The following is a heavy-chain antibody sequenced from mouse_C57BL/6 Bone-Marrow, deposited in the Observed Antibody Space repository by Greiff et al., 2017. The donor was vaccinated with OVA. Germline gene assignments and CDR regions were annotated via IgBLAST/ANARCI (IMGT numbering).Heavy chain of an antibody. CDR3: ARRGSAYYSNPWFAY. CDR2: INSDGGST. CDR1: EYEFPSHD. V-gene: IGHV5-2*01. Sequence: EVQLVESGVGLVQPGESLKLSCESNEYEFPSHDMSWIRKTPEKRLELVAAINSDGGSTYYPDTMERRFIISRDNTKKTLYLQMSSLRSEDTALYYCARRGSAYYSNPWFAYWGQGTLVTVSA. D-gene: IGHD2-5*01. J-gene: IGHJ3*01.